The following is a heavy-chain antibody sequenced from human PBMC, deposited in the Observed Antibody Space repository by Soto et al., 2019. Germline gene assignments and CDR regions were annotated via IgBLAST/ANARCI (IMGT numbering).Heavy chain of an antibody. V-gene: IGHV1-18*01. CDR3: AGDCSTTSCYGRPFGMDV. J-gene: IGHJ6*02. CDR2: ISAYNGNT. Sequence: QVQLVQSGAEVKKPGASVKVSCKASGYTFTSYGISWVRQAPGQGLEWMGWISAYNGNTNYAQKLQGRVTMNTDTSTSTAYMELRSLRSDDTVVYYCAGDCSTTSCYGRPFGMDVWGQGTTVTVSS. D-gene: IGHD2-2*01. CDR1: GYTFTSYG.